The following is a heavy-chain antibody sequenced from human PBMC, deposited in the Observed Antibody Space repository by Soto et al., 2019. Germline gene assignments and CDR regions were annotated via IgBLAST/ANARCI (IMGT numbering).Heavy chain of an antibody. V-gene: IGHV1-3*01. Sequence: QVQLVQSGAEVKKPGASVKVSCKASGYTFTSYAMHWVRQAPGQRLEWMGWINAGNGNTKYSQKFQGRVTITRDTSASTAYMELSSLRSEDMAVYYCARAGGSSGWYFGYWFDPWGQGTLVTVSS. D-gene: IGHD6-19*01. CDR3: ARAGGSSGWYFGYWFDP. CDR1: GYTFTSYA. J-gene: IGHJ5*02. CDR2: INAGNGNT.